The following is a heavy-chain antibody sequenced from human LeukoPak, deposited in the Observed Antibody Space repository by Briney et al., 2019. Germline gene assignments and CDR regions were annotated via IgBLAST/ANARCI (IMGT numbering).Heavy chain of an antibody. CDR2: ISYDGSNK. J-gene: IGHJ5*02. D-gene: IGHD2-21*01. V-gene: IGHV3-30*03. CDR3: ARARLRAYNWFDP. Sequence: GRSLRLSCAASGFTFSSYGLHWVRQAPGKGLEWVAVISYDGSNKKYANSVKGRFTISRDNAKNTLYLQMNSLRAEDTAVYYCARARLRAYNWFDPWGQGTLVTVSS. CDR1: GFTFSSYG.